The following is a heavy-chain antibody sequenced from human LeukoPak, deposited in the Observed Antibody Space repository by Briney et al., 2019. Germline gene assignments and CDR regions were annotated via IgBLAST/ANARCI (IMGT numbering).Heavy chain of an antibody. Sequence: GGSLRLSCAASGFTFSSYAMHWVRQAPGKGLEWAALITYDGSSKYYADSVKGRFTISRDNSKNTLYLQMSSLRAEDTAVYYCAREQRGYDCYYWGQGTLVTVSS. J-gene: IGHJ4*02. D-gene: IGHD5-12*01. CDR3: AREQRGYDCYY. CDR2: ITYDGSSK. CDR1: GFTFSSYA. V-gene: IGHV3-30-3*01.